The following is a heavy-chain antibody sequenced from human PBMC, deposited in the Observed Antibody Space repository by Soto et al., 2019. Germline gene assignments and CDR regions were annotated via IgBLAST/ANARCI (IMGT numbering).Heavy chain of an antibody. CDR2: INSDGTTI. Sequence: EVQLVESGGGLVQPGGSLRPSCAASGFTFSNYWVHWVRQAPGKGLMWVSRINSDGTTINYADSVEGRFTISRDNAKNTLFLQMNSLRVEDTAVYYCARAGWYRFDYWGQGTLVTVSS. D-gene: IGHD6-19*01. V-gene: IGHV3-74*01. J-gene: IGHJ4*02. CDR1: GFTFSNYW. CDR3: ARAGWYRFDY.